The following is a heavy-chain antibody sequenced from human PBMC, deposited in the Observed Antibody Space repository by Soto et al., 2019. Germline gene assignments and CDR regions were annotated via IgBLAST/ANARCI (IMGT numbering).Heavy chain of an antibody. CDR3: ARVPMPAQYYYDSSGYCDY. Sequence: SETLSLACTVSGGFISSSIYYWAWIRQPPGKGLEWIGSIYSSGSTNYNPSLKSRVTISVDTSKNQFSLKLSSVTAADTAVYYCARVPMPAQYYYDSSGYCDYWGQGTLVTVSS. D-gene: IGHD3-22*01. V-gene: IGHV4-39*07. CDR2: IYSSGST. CDR1: GGFISSSIYY. J-gene: IGHJ4*02.